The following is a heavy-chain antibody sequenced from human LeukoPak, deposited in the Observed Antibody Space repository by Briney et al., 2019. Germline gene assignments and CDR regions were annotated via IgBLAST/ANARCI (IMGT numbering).Heavy chain of an antibody. CDR2: IYYSGST. D-gene: IGHD6-13*01. J-gene: IGHJ5*02. CDR3: ARGSSSWYDGSDP. V-gene: IGHV4-61*05. Sequence: PSETLSLTCTVSGGSNSSSSYYWGWIRQPPGKGLEWIGYIYYSGSTNYNPSLKSRVTISVDTSKNQFSLKLSSVTAADTAVYYCARGSSSWYDGSDPWGQGTLVTVSS. CDR1: GGSNSSSSYY.